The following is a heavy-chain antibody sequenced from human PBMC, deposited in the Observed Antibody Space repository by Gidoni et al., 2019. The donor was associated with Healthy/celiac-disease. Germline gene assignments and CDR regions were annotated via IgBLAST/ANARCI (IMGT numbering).Heavy chain of an antibody. CDR2: IYYSGST. V-gene: IGHV4-39*01. CDR3: ARHRGMTTVTTSQLNYYFDY. CDR1: GGSISSSSYY. Sequence: QLQLQESGPGLVKPSETLSLTCPVSGGSISSSSYYCGWIRQPPGKGLEWIGSIYYSGSTYYNPSLKSRVTISVDTSKNQFSLKLSSVTAADTAVYYCARHRGMTTVTTSQLNYYFDYWGQGTLVTVSS. D-gene: IGHD4-17*01. J-gene: IGHJ4*02.